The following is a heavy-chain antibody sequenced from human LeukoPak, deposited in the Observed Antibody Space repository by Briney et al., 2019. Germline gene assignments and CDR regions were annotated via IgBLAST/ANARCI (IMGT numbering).Heavy chain of an antibody. D-gene: IGHD3-3*01. CDR3: ARSDYDFWSGFEY. J-gene: IGHJ4*02. CDR2: IKYDGSEI. Sequence: GGSLRLSCAASGFTFSNYYMSWVRQAPGKGLEWVATIKYDGSEIYYVGSAKGRFTISRDNAENSLYLQMNSLRAEDTAVYYCARSDYDFWSGFEYWGQGTLVTVSS. V-gene: IGHV3-7*01. CDR1: GFTFSNYY.